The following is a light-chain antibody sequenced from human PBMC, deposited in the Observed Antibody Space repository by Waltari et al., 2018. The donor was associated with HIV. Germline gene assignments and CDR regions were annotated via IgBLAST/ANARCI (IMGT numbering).Light chain of an antibody. CDR1: SSNIGSNY. Sequence: QPVLTPPPSASGTPGQRDTISCSGSSSNIGSNYVYWYQQLPGTDPKLPISRNNQRPSGVPVRFSGSKSGTSASLAISGLRSEDEADYYCAAWDDSLSGWVFGGGTKLTVL. J-gene: IGLJ3*02. CDR2: RNN. CDR3: AAWDDSLSGWV. V-gene: IGLV1-47*01.